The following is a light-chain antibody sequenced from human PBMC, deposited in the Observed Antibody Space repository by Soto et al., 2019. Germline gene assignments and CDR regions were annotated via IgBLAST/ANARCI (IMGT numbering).Light chain of an antibody. CDR1: HTIGTY. J-gene: IGKJ1*01. Sequence: IDVTQSPSSLAASLGYRCTITCRASHTIGTYVNWSRQKSVAAPELLISDASTLQSGVPSRLRGGACGTDLTLTISSRKLDDFATDYCRQSYNSPRTFGQGTKVDIK. V-gene: IGKV1-39*01. CDR3: RQSYNSPRT. CDR2: DAS.